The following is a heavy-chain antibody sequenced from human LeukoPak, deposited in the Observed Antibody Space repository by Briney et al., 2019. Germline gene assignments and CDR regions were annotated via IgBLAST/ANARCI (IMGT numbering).Heavy chain of an antibody. Sequence: SETLSLTCTVSGGSISSSSYYWGWIRQPPGKGLEWIGTIYYSGNTYYNPSLKSRVTISVDTSKNQFSLKLSSVTAADTAVYYCAAPGWRDLFDYWGQGTLVTVSS. CDR1: GGSISSSSYY. V-gene: IGHV4-39*01. J-gene: IGHJ4*02. D-gene: IGHD6-19*01. CDR3: AAPGWRDLFDY. CDR2: IYYSGNT.